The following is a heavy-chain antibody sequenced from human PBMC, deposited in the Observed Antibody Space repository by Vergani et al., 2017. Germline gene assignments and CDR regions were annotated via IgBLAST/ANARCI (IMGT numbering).Heavy chain of an antibody. CDR1: GGSISSYY. D-gene: IGHD3-22*01. Sequence: QLQLQQSGPGLVKPSETLFLTCAVSGGSISSYYWSWIRQHPGKGLEWIGYIYSTGSTHHNPSLRRRINMSVDTSKNQFSLKLNSVTAADTAMYYCARMGGYDEGDAFRIGYFDSWGPGILVTVSS. CDR3: ARMGGYDEGDAFRIGYFDS. J-gene: IGHJ4*02. V-gene: IGHV4-59*06. CDR2: IYSTGST.